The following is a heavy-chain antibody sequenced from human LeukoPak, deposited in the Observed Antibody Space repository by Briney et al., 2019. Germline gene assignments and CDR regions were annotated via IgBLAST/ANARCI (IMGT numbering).Heavy chain of an antibody. CDR1: GFTFSSYW. CDR2: IGKDGSDK. Sequence: GGSLRLSCAASGFTFSSYWMSWVRQAPGKGLEWVANIGKDGSDKYYVDSVKGRFTISRDNAKNSLYLQMNSLRAEDPAVYYCARSLWPEDYWGQGTLVTVSS. CDR3: ARSLWPEDY. J-gene: IGHJ4*02. V-gene: IGHV3-7*01. D-gene: IGHD2-21*01.